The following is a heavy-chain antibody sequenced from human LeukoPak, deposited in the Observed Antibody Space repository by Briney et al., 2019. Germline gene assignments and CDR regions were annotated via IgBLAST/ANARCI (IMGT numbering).Heavy chain of an antibody. V-gene: IGHV3-66*02. CDR1: GFTVSSNY. Sequence: GGSLRLSCAASGFTVSSNYMSWVRQAPGKGLGWVSVIYSGGSTYYADSVKGRFAISRDNSKNTLYLQMNSLRAEDTAVHYCARVPSKRYHLPYFDYWGQGTLVTVSS. D-gene: IGHD2-2*01. CDR3: ARVPSKRYHLPYFDY. CDR2: IYSGGST. J-gene: IGHJ4*02.